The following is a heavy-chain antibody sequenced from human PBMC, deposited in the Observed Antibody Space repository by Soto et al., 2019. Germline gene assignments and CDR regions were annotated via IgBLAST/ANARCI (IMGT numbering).Heavy chain of an antibody. Sequence: SETLSLTCAVSGGSIGGAGYSWSWIRQPPGGGLDWIGYICESGTILYNPSLKTRLTISLNWSDKQFSLTLNSVTAADTAVYYCAREGYSGYDYYYYYGMDVWGQGTTVTVSS. CDR2: ICESGTI. J-gene: IGHJ6*02. V-gene: IGHV4-30-2*01. CDR3: AREGYSGYDYYYYYGMDV. D-gene: IGHD5-12*01. CDR1: GGSIGGAGYS.